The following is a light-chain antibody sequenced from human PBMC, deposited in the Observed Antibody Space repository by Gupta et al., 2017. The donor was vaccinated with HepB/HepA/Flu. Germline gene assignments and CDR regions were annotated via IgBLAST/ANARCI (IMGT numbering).Light chain of an antibody. Sequence: GAPGQRVTISCTGSTTNIGTGYDVHWYQHLPGTAPKLLIHGNSNRPSGVPDRFSGSKSGTSASLAITGLQAEDEADYYCQSYDSSLGVVFGGGTKLTVL. J-gene: IGLJ3*02. CDR2: GNS. CDR1: TTNIGTGYD. CDR3: QSYDSSLGVV. V-gene: IGLV1-40*01.